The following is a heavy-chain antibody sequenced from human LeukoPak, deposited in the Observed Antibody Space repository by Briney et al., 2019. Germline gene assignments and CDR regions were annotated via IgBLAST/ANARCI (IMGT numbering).Heavy chain of an antibody. Sequence: GESLKISCKGSGYSFTSYWISWVRQMPGKGMEWMGRIDPSDSYTNYSPSFQGHVTISADKSISTAYLQWSSLKASDTAMYYCARSGKQQLDQDYYYGMDVWGQGTTVTVSS. CDR2: IDPSDSYT. CDR1: GYSFTSYW. D-gene: IGHD6-13*01. CDR3: ARSGKQQLDQDYYYGMDV. V-gene: IGHV5-10-1*01. J-gene: IGHJ6*02.